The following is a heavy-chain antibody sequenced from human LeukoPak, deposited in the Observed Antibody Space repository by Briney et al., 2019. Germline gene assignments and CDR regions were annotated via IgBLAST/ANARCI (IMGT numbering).Heavy chain of an antibody. J-gene: IGHJ6*03. V-gene: IGHV1-3*01. CDR3: ARGGGTGDRDYYYYYMDV. D-gene: IGHD7-27*01. CDR2: IHPGSGST. CDR1: GYTLTNYA. Sequence: ASVKVSCKAAGYTLTNYAMHWVRQAPGQGLEWMGWIHPGSGSTKYSQKFQGRVTITRNTSISTAYMELSSLRSEDTAVYYCARGGGTGDRDYYYYYMDVWGKGTTVTVSS.